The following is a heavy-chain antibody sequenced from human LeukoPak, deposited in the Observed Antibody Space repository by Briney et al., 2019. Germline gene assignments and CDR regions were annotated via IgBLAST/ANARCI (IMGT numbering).Heavy chain of an antibody. D-gene: IGHD6-13*01. CDR1: GFTFSSYG. CDR2: IWYDGSNK. Sequence: GRSLRLSCAASGFTFSSYGMHWVRRAPGKGLEWVAVIWYDGSNKYYADSVKGRFTISRDNSKNTLYLQMNSLRVEDTAVYYCARGAAGSLNTDYWGQGTLVTVSS. CDR3: ARGAAGSLNTDY. V-gene: IGHV3-33*01. J-gene: IGHJ4*02.